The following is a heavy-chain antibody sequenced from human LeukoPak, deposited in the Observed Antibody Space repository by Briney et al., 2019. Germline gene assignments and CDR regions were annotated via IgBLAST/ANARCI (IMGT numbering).Heavy chain of an antibody. V-gene: IGHV3-30*02. CDR3: AKDSNWAFDY. Sequence: GGSLRLSCGASGFTFSRYGMHWVRQAPGKALEWVTYIRKDGSDKYYADSVKGRFTISRDSSKNMVYLQMNSLRAEDTAVYYCAKDSNWAFDYWGQGTLVSVSS. CDR1: GFTFSRYG. CDR2: IRKDGSDK. D-gene: IGHD7-27*01. J-gene: IGHJ4*02.